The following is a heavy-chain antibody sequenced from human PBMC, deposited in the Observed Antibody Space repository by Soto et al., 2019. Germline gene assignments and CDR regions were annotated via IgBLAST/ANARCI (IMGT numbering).Heavy chain of an antibody. CDR2: INHSGST. CDR1: GGSFSGYY. D-gene: IGHD2-2*01. CDR3: ATRWVGYCSSTSCYGPPNFDY. Sequence: QVQLQQWGAGLLKPSETLSLTCAVYGGSFSGYYWSWIRQPPGKGLEWIGEINHSGSTNYNPSLKSRFTISVDTSKNQFSLKLSSVTAADTAVYYCATRWVGYCSSTSCYGPPNFDYWGQGTLVTVSS. V-gene: IGHV4-34*01. J-gene: IGHJ4*02.